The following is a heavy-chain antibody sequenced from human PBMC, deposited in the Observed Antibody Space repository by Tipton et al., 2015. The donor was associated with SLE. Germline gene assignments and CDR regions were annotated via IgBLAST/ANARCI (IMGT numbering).Heavy chain of an antibody. CDR2: IYYSGST. CDR1: GGSFSGYY. V-gene: IGHV4-59*08. CDR3: ARHSSPTLYHDAFDI. D-gene: IGHD2/OR15-2a*01. J-gene: IGHJ3*02. Sequence: TLSLTCAVYGGSFSGYYWSWIRQPPGKGLEWIGYIYYSGSTNYNPSLKSRVTISVDTPKNQFSLKLSSVTAADTAVYYCARHSSPTLYHDAFDIWGQGTMVTVSS.